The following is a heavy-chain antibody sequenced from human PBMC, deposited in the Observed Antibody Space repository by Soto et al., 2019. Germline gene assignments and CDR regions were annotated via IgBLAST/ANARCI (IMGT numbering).Heavy chain of an antibody. V-gene: IGHV3-21*01. Sequence: EVQLVESGGGLVKPGGSLRLSCAASGFTFSSYSMNWVRQAPGKGLEWVSSISSSSSYIYYADSVKGRFTISRDNAKNSLYLQMNSLRAEDTAVYYCARELYYYDSSGYYYYYGMDVWGQGTTVTVSS. J-gene: IGHJ6*02. CDR1: GFTFSSYS. D-gene: IGHD3-22*01. CDR3: ARELYYYDSSGYYYYYGMDV. CDR2: ISSSSSYI.